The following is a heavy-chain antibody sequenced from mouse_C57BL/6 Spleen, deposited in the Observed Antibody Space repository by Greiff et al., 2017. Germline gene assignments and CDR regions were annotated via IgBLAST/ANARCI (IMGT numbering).Heavy chain of an antibody. CDR1: GFTFSSYG. V-gene: IGHV5-6*01. Sequence: EVQLVESGGDLVKPGGSLKLSCAASGFTFSSYGMSWVRQTPDKMLEWVATISSGGSYTYSPDSVKGRFTISRDNAKNTLYLQMSRLKSEDTAMYKCARHEYDYFDYWGQGTTLKVSS. CDR3: ARHEYDYFDY. CDR2: ISSGGSYT. D-gene: IGHD5-1*01. J-gene: IGHJ2*01.